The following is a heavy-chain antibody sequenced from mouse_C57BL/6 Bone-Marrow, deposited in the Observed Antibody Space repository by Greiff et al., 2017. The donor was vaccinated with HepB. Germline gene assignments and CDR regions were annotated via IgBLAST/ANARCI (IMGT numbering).Heavy chain of an antibody. D-gene: IGHD2-5*01. CDR2: IYPGDGDT. J-gene: IGHJ3*01. Sequence: LQQSGPELVKPGASVKISCKASGYAFSSSWMNWVKQRPGKGLEWIGRIYPGDGDTNYNGKFKGKATLTADKSSSTAYMQLSSLTSEDSAVYFCARWSNSSWFAYWGQGTLVTVSA. V-gene: IGHV1-82*01. CDR3: ARWSNSSWFAY. CDR1: GYAFSSSW.